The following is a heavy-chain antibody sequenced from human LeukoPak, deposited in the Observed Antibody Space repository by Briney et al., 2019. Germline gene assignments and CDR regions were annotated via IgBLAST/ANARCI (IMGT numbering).Heavy chain of an antibody. CDR1: GFTFSTYS. D-gene: IGHD2-15*01. J-gene: IGHJ4*02. Sequence: GGSLRLSCAASGFTFSTYSMNWVRQAPGKGLEWVSSISSTSRYIYQADSVKGRFTISRDNAKNSLYLQMNSLRAEDTAVYYCARDQGRYCSGGSCSLFDYWGQGTLVTVSS. CDR2: ISSTSRYI. V-gene: IGHV3-21*01. CDR3: ARDQGRYCSGGSCSLFDY.